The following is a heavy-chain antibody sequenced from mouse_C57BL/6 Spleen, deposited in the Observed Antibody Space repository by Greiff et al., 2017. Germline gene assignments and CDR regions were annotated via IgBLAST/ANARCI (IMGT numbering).Heavy chain of an antibody. CDR1: GYSITSGYY. CDR2: ISYDGSN. Sequence: EVKLQESGPGLVKPSQSLSLTCSVTGYSITSGYYWNWIRQFPGNKLEWMGYISYDGSNNYNPSLKNRISITRDTSTNQFFLKLNSVTTEDTATYYCARVVTYWDYFAYWGQGTTLTVSS. D-gene: IGHD2-13*01. CDR3: ARVVTYWDYFAY. J-gene: IGHJ2*01. V-gene: IGHV3-6*01.